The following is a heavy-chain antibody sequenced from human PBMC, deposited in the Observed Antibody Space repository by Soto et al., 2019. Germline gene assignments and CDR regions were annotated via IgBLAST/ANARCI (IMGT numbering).Heavy chain of an antibody. CDR1: HGSLSSYC. CDR2: TYYRGT. V-gene: IGHV4-59*01. CDR3: ARDSPPLYGSGGYGLDV. D-gene: IGHD3-10*01. J-gene: IGHJ6*02. Sequence: PSGTLSLTCTVSHGSLSSYCWSWTRQSPRKGLKWMAYTYYRGTSYDPPLKSRVSISLDTSKNQFSLKLSSVTAADTAVYYCARDSPPLYGSGGYGLDVWGQGTTVT.